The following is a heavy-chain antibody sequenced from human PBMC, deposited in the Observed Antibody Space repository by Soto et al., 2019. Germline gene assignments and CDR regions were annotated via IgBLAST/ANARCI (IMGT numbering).Heavy chain of an antibody. CDR1: GGSISSHY. V-gene: IGHV4-59*11. CDR2: AHYSGST. Sequence: SETLSLTCTVSGGSISSHYWTWIRQLPGKALEWIGHAHYSGSTKYNPSLKSRVTISLDTSKNQFSLNLRSVTAADTAVYYCARDQQMGRLDPWGQGTLVTVSS. CDR3: ARDQQMGRLDP. J-gene: IGHJ5*02. D-gene: IGHD6-13*01.